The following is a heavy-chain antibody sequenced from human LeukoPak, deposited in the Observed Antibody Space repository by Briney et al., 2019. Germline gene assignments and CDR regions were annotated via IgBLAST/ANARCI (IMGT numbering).Heavy chain of an antibody. CDR2: IYTSGST. Sequence: SETLSLTCTVSGGSISSYYWSWIRQPAGKGLEWIGRIYTSGSTNYNPSLKSRVTMSVDTSKNQFSLKLSPVTAADTAVYYCARVHGGYGSYYYYYYIDVWGKGTTVTVSS. CDR3: ARVHGGYGSYYYYYYIDV. D-gene: IGHD5-12*01. V-gene: IGHV4-4*07. CDR1: GGSISSYY. J-gene: IGHJ6*03.